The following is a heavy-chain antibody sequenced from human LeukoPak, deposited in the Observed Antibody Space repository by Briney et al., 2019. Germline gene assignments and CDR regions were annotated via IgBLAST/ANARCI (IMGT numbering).Heavy chain of an antibody. CDR1: GYTFTSYD. V-gene: IGHV1-18*01. CDR3: ARVDSSGYYRTFAY. J-gene: IGHJ4*01. Sequence: ASVKVSCKASGYTFTSYDICWVRQAPGQGLEWMGWISAYNGNTNSAQKLQGRVTMTTDTSTSTAYMELRSLRSDDTAGYYFARVDSSGYYRTFAYWGQGTLVTVSS. CDR2: ISAYNGNT. D-gene: IGHD3-22*01.